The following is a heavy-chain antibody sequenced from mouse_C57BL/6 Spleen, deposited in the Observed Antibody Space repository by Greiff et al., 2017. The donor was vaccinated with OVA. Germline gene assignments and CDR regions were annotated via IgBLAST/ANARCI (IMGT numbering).Heavy chain of an antibody. CDR2: IDPSDSYT. V-gene: IGHV1-50*01. Sequence: VKLQQSGAELVKPGASVKLSCKASGYTFTSYWMQWVKQRPGQGLEWIGEIDPSDSYTNYNQKFKGKATLTVDTSSSTAYMQLSSLTSEDSAVYYCARRDGNDYAKDDWGQGTSVTVAS. CDR3: ARRDGNDYAKDD. CDR1: GYTFTSYW. J-gene: IGHJ4*01. D-gene: IGHD2-1*01.